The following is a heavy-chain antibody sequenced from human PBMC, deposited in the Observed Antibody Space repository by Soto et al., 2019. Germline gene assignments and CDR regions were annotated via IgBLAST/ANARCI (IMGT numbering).Heavy chain of an antibody. D-gene: IGHD4-17*01. CDR2: INHSGSA. CDR3: ARGRGTTVVIPWYFDL. V-gene: IGHV4-34*01. Sequence: QVQLQQWGAGLLKPSETLSLTCAVYGGSFSGYYWSWIRQPPGKGLEWIGEINHSGSANYNPSLKSRVTISVDTSKNQFSLKLSSVTAADTAVYYCARGRGTTVVIPWYFDLWGRGTLVTVSS. CDR1: GGSFSGYY. J-gene: IGHJ2*01.